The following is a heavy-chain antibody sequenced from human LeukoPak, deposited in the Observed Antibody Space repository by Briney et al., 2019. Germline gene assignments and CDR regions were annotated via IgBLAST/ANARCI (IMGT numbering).Heavy chain of an antibody. CDR3: AREPAVAGKNWFDP. CDR1: GFTFSGYS. CDR2: ISGSSSPI. Sequence: PGGSLRLSCVASGFTFSGYSMNWVRQAPGKGLEWVSYISGSSSPIFYADSVKGRFTISRDNAKNSLYLQMNSLRAEDTAVYYCAREPAVAGKNWFDPWGQGTLVTVSS. V-gene: IGHV3-48*04. J-gene: IGHJ5*02. D-gene: IGHD6-19*01.